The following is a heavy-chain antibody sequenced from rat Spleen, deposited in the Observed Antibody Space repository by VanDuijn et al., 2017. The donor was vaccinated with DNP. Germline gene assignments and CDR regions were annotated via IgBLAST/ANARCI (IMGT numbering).Heavy chain of an antibody. CDR1: GFSLTSYS. Sequence: QVQLKESGPGLVQPSETLSLTCTVSGFSLTSYSVSWVRQPSGKGPEWMGRIRSGGSTDYNSALKSRLSISRDTSKSQVFLKMNSLQPEDTGTYYCARHKNWYFDFWGPGTTVTVSS. CDR3: ARHKNWYFDF. CDR2: IRSGGST. J-gene: IGHJ1*01. V-gene: IGHV2-1*01.